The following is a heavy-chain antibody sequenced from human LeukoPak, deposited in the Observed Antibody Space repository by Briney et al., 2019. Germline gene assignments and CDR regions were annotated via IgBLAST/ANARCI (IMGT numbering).Heavy chain of an antibody. CDR2: INPNSGVT. V-gene: IGHV1-2*02. J-gene: IGHJ6*02. D-gene: IGHD3-3*02. Sequence: ASVKVSCKTSGYTFTVYYLHWVRQAPGQGPEWMGWINPNSGVTNYAQRFLGRVTMTRDTSISTTYMELSRLRSDDTAVYYCARAHFWSGYTPLDVWGQGTTVTVS. CDR3: ARAHFWSGYTPLDV. CDR1: GYTFTVYY.